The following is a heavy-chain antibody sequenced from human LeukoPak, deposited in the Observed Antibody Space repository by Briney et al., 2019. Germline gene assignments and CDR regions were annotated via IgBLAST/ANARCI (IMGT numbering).Heavy chain of an antibody. V-gene: IGHV3-21*01. J-gene: IGHJ4*02. D-gene: IGHD6-19*01. CDR1: GFTFSSYE. CDR2: ISSSSSYI. Sequence: GGSLRLSCAASGFTFSSYEMNWVRQAPGKGLEWVSSISSSSSYIYYADSVEGRFTISRDNAKNSLYLQMNSLRAEDTAVYYCARLQAVTGFFDYWGQGTLVTVSS. CDR3: ARLQAVTGFFDY.